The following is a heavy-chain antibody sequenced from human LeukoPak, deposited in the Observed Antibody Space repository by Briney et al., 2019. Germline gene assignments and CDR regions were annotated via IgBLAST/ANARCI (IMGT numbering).Heavy chain of an antibody. J-gene: IGHJ4*02. CDR1: GFTFSSCW. CDR3: AMNLDRGVDY. D-gene: IGHD2-2*03. CDR2: IKQDGSEK. Sequence: GGSLRLSCAASGFTFSSCWMTWVGQAPGKGLEWVANIKQDGSEKNYVDSAKGRFTISRDNAKHSLYLQMNSLRVEDTAVYYCAMNLDRGVDYWGQGTLVTVSS. V-gene: IGHV3-7*02.